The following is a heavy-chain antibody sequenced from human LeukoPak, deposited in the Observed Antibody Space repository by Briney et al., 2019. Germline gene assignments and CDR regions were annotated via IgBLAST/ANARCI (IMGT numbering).Heavy chain of an antibody. J-gene: IGHJ2*01. Sequence: PSETLSLTCTVSGGSISSYYWSWIRQPPGKGLEWIGYIYYSGSTNYNPSLKSRVTISVDTSKNQFSLKLSSVTAADTAVYYCARHIIGSSWYFDLWGRGTLVTVSS. CDR1: GGSISSYY. D-gene: IGHD6-13*01. V-gene: IGHV4-59*08. CDR3: ARHIIGSSWYFDL. CDR2: IYYSGST.